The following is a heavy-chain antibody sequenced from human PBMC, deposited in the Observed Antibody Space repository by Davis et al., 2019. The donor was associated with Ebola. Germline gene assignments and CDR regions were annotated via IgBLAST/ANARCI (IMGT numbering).Heavy chain of an antibody. CDR3: ARGVMKPVAGTGYAFDI. V-gene: IGHV3-66*01. D-gene: IGHD6-19*01. Sequence: GGSLRLSCAASGFTVSSNYMSWVRQAPGKGLEWVSVIYSGGSTYYADSLKGRFIISRDNSRNTLYLQINSLRAEDTAVYYCARGVMKPVAGTGYAFDIWGQGTMVTVSS. CDR1: GFTVSSNY. J-gene: IGHJ3*02. CDR2: IYSGGST.